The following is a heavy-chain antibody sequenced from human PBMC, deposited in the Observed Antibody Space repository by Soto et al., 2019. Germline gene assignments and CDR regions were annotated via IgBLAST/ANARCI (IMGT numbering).Heavy chain of an antibody. CDR1: VGSISSGDYY. Sequence: PSETLSLACTVSVGSISSGDYYWSWILQPPGKGLEWIGYIYYSGTTYYNPSLKSRVTISIDTSKNQFSLKLGSVTAADTAVYYCARRYCSSTRCYSHFDYWGQGTLVTVSS. CDR2: IYYSGTT. V-gene: IGHV4-30-4*01. J-gene: IGHJ4*02. D-gene: IGHD2-2*01. CDR3: ARRYCSSTRCYSHFDY.